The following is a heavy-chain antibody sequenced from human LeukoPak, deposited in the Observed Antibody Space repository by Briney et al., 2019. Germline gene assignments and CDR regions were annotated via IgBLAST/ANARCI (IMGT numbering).Heavy chain of an antibody. V-gene: IGHV1-18*01. CDR2: XSXYXXXX. D-gene: IGHD3-22*01. CDR1: GYTFXXYX. J-gene: IGHJ4*02. Sequence: ASVKVSCKASGYTFXXYXXXWVRQAPGQGLEWXXXXSXYXXXXXXXXXLXXXVXXTTXXSTSTAYMELRSLRSDDTALYYCVREEQNGYCLEDYWGQGTLVTVSS. CDR3: VREEQNGYCLEDY.